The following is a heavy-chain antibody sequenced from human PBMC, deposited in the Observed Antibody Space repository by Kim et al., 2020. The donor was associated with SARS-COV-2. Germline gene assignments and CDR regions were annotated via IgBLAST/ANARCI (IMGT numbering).Heavy chain of an antibody. J-gene: IGHJ4*02. CDR3: ARWGATFDY. CDR2: GGT. Sequence: GGTNYNPSLKSRVTISVDTSKNQFSLKLSSVTAADTAVYYCARWGATFDYWGQGTLVTVSS. V-gene: IGHV4-59*01. D-gene: IGHD3-16*01.